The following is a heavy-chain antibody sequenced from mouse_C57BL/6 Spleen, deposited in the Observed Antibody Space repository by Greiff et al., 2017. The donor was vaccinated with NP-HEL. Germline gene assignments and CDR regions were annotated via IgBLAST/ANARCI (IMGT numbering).Heavy chain of an antibody. CDR2: IYPGDGAT. D-gene: IGHD4-1*01. J-gene: IGHJ2*01. CDR3: ATNWDFDY. Sequence: QVQLQQSGAELVKPGASVKISCTASGYAFSSYWMNWVKQRPGKGLEWIGQIYPGDGATTYNGKFKGKATLTADKSSSPAYMQLSSLTSEDAAVYYCATNWDFDYWGQGTTLTVSS. V-gene: IGHV1-80*01. CDR1: GYAFSSYW.